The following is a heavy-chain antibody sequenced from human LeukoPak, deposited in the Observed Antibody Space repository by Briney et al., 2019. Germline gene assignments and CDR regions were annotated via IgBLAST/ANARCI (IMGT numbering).Heavy chain of an antibody. CDR2: IYYSGST. D-gene: IGHD6-6*01. Sequence: SETLSLTCTVSGGSISSSSYYWGWIRQPPGKGLEWIGSIYYSGSTYYNPSLKSRVTISVDTSKNQFSLKLSSVTAADTVVYYCARRDLYSSSTLFDYWGQGTLVTASS. CDR1: GGSISSSSYY. J-gene: IGHJ4*02. V-gene: IGHV4-39*01. CDR3: ARRDLYSSSTLFDY.